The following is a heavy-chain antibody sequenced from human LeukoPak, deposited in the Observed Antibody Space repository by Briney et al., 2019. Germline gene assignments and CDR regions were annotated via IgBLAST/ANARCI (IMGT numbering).Heavy chain of an antibody. D-gene: IGHD3-16*02. CDR2: IYHSGST. CDR1: GGSISSGGYS. V-gene: IGHV4-30-2*01. Sequence: SETLSLTCAVFGGSISSGGYSWSWIRQPPGKGLEWIGYIYHSGSTYYNPSLKSRVTISVDRSKNQFSLKLSSVTAADTAVYYCARGSYDYVWGSYRPGYFDYWGQGTLVTVSS. CDR3: ARGSYDYVWGSYRPGYFDY. J-gene: IGHJ4*02.